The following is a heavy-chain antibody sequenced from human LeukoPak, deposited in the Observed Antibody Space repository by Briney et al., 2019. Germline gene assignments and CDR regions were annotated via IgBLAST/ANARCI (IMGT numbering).Heavy chain of an antibody. CDR2: ISSSSSYI. CDR1: GFTFSSYS. V-gene: IGHV3-21*01. CDR3: ARSYGSSGYSPGY. J-gene: IGHJ4*02. Sequence: GGSLRLSCAASGFTFSSYSTNWVRQAPGKGLKWVSSISSSSSYIYYADSVKGRFTISRDNAKNSLYLQMNSLRAEDTAVYYCARSYGSSGYSPGYWGQGTLVTVSS. D-gene: IGHD3-22*01.